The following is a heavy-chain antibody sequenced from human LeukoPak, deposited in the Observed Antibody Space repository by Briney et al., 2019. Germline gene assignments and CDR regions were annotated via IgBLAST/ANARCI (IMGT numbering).Heavy chain of an antibody. V-gene: IGHV3-48*03. D-gene: IGHD3-3*01. CDR1: GFTFRSYE. CDR3: ARAARLMKGVVEVTALDD. CDR2: LSSSGSAF. J-gene: IGHJ4*02. Sequence: GGSLRLSCEDSGFTFRSYEMNWVRQAPGKGLEWIAYLSSSGSAFSYADSVKGRFTIARDNAKNSVYLEMNSLRADDTAVYYCARAARLMKGVVEVTALDDWGQGTLVTVSS.